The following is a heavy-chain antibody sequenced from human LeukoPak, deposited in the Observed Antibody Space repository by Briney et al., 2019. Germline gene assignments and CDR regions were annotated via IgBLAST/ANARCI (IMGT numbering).Heavy chain of an antibody. J-gene: IGHJ4*02. CDR1: GVSLSNYA. CDR3: AKRGIVIRGILVIGYHQEAYHYDY. CDR2: IRERGGTT. Sequence: PGGSLRLSCVVSGVSLSNYAMTWVRQAPGKGLEWVSYIRERGGTTTYADSVKGRFTISRDTSLNTLYLQMTSLRAEDTAVYFCAKRGIVIRGILVIGYHQEAYHYDYWGQGVLVTASS. V-gene: IGHV3-23*01. D-gene: IGHD3-10*01.